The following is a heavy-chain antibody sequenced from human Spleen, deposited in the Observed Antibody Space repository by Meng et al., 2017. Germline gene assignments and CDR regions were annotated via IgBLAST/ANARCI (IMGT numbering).Heavy chain of an antibody. CDR3: ARSNYYGSGSYHSDNWFDP. CDR1: GYSFTSYW. V-gene: IGHV5-51*01. CDR2: IYPGDSDT. J-gene: IGHJ5*02. D-gene: IGHD3-10*01. Sequence: GESLKISCKGSGYSFTSYWIGWVRQMPGKGLEWMGIIYPGDSDTKYSPSFQGQVTISADKSISTAYLQWRSLKASDTAMYYCARSNYYGSGSYHSDNWFDPWGQGTLVTVSS.